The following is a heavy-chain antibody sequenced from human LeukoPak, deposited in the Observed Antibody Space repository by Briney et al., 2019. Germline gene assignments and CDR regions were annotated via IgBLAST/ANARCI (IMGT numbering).Heavy chain of an antibody. CDR1: GFIFSNNA. Sequence: PGGSLRLSCAASGFIFSNNAMNWVRQAPGKGLEWVSCINSGGGSTYYTGSVKGRFTISRDNSKNTLYLQMSSLRADDTAVYVCAKDLSYNYNYFDDWGQGTLVTVSS. V-gene: IGHV3-23*01. CDR2: INSGGGST. D-gene: IGHD1-20*01. CDR3: AKDLSYNYNYFDD. J-gene: IGHJ4*02.